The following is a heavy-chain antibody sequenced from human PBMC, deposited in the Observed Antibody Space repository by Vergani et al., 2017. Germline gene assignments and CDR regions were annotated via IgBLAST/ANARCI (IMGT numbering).Heavy chain of an antibody. CDR2: IQFVESNQ. V-gene: IGHV3-30*02. CDR1: EFTLGNYY. D-gene: IGHD3-16*01. CDR3: AKHFRGWGIDY. J-gene: IGHJ4*02. Sequence: QVQLVESGGGVVQRGGSRSLPCQRLEFTLGNYYMQWIRQGPGKGLEFVAFIQFVESNQYYADSVNGRSTLSRDFSKNTLYLQMNSLRTDDTATYYCAKHFRGWGIDYWGQGTQVIVSS.